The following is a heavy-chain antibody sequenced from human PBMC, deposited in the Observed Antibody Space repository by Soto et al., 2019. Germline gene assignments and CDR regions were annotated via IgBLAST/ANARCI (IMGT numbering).Heavy chain of an antibody. V-gene: IGHV1-18*04. D-gene: IGHD1-26*01. CDR1: WYTFTSYG. J-gene: IGHJ6*02. CDR2: ISAYNGNT. CDR3: ARVGGSYYSFYYYGMDV. Sequence: ASVKVSSKASWYTFTSYGISWVRQSPGQGREWMGGISAYNGNTNYAQKLQGRVTMTTDTSTSTAYMELRSLRSDDTAVYYCARVGGSYYSFYYYGMDVWGQGTTVTVSS.